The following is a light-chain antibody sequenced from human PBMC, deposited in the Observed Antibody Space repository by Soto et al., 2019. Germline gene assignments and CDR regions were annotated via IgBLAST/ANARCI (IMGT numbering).Light chain of an antibody. CDR2: KAT. CDR1: QSISSW. J-gene: IGKJ1*01. V-gene: IGKV1-5*03. Sequence: DIQMTQSPSTLSAPVGDRVTITCRASQSISSWLAWYQQKPGKAPKLLIYKATGLESGVPSRFSGSGSGTEFTLTISSLQPDDFATDYCQQYNSYPWTFGQGTKVEIK. CDR3: QQYNSYPWT.